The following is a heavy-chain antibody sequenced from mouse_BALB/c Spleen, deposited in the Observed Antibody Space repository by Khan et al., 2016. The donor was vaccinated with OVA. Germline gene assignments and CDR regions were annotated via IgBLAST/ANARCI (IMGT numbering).Heavy chain of an antibody. J-gene: IGHJ3*01. CDR1: GFTFTVYY. CDR3: AKRNYFGSTFAY. Sequence: QVQLQQSGAELARPGASVKLSCKASGFTFTVYYINWVKQRTGQGLEWIGEIFPGSGDSCYNARFKGTATLTADTSSSTAYMQLSSLTSEAPAVYLCAKRNYFGSTFAYWGQGTLLTVSA. D-gene: IGHD1-2*01. CDR2: IFPGSGDS. V-gene: IGHV1-77*01.